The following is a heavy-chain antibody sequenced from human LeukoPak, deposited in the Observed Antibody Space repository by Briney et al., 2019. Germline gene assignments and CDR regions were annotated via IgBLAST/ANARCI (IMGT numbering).Heavy chain of an antibody. Sequence: GGSLRLSCAASGFSFTAYSMNWFRQAPGRGLEWISYIGPGGDIYYADSVTGRFTVSRDTAKNSLYLQMNGLRVEDTAVYYCARRFDSWGQGTLVTVSS. J-gene: IGHJ4*02. CDR2: IGPGGDI. CDR3: ARRFDS. CDR1: GFSFTAYS. V-gene: IGHV3-48*01.